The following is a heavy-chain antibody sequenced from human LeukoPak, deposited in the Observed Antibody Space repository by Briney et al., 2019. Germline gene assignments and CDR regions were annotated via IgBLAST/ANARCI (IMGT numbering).Heavy chain of an antibody. CDR1: GGSFTSYG. J-gene: IGHJ6*03. Sequence: SVKVSCKASGGSFTSYGFSWVRQAPGQGLEWMGKIIPIYGRANYGQKFQGRVTMTRDTSTSTVYMELSSLRSEDTAVYYCARVPRGEDYYYMDVWGKGTTVTVSS. CDR3: ARVPRGEDYYYMDV. V-gene: IGHV1-69*04. CDR2: IIPIYGRA. D-gene: IGHD2-21*01.